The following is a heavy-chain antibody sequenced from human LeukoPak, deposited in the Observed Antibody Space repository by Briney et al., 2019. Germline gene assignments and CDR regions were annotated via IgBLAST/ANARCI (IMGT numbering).Heavy chain of an antibody. Sequence: GGSLRLSCAASGFTFSSYGMHWVRQAPGKGLEWVAVISYDGSNKYYADSVKGRFTISRDNSKNTLYPQMNSLRAEDTAVYYCAKGRTGIRSIDYWGQGTLVTVSS. CDR3: AKGRTGIRSIDY. J-gene: IGHJ4*02. CDR1: GFTFSSYG. D-gene: IGHD7-27*01. CDR2: ISYDGSNK. V-gene: IGHV3-30*18.